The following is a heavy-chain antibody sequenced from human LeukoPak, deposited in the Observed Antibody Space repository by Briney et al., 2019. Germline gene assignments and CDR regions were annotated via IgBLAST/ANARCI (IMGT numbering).Heavy chain of an antibody. J-gene: IGHJ3*02. V-gene: IGHV3-30*12. D-gene: IGHD1-1*01. Sequence: GGSLRLSCAASGFTFSSYGMHWVRQAPGKGLEWVAVISYDGSNKYYADSVKGRFTISRDNAKNSLYLQMNSLRAEDTAVYYCARDGQLERHRTPFDAFDIWGQGTMVTVSS. CDR2: ISYDGSNK. CDR1: GFTFSSYG. CDR3: ARDGQLERHRTPFDAFDI.